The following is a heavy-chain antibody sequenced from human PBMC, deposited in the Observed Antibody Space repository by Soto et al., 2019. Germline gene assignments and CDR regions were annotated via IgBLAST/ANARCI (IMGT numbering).Heavy chain of an antibody. Sequence: PEGSLRLSCAASGFTFDDYAMHWVRQVPGKGLEWVSGINWNSGSIGYGDSVKGRFAISRDNAKSSLHLQMNSLSAEDTACYYCVKDESINWYSGHFRHWGQVPPVTFSS. CDR1: GFTFDDYA. V-gene: IGHV3-9*01. CDR3: VKDESINWYSGHFRH. CDR2: INWNSGSI. J-gene: IGHJ1*01. D-gene: IGHD6-13*01.